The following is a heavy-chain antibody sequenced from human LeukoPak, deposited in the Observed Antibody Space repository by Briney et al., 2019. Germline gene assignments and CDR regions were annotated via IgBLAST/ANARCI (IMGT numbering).Heavy chain of an antibody. Sequence: PGRSLRLSCAASGFTFSSYAMHWVRQAPGKGLEWVAVISYDGSNKYYADSVKGRFTISRDNSKNTLYLQMNSLRAEDTAVYYCARDQEVSGGMDVWGQGTTVTVSS. CDR3: ARDQEVSGGMDV. D-gene: IGHD2-15*01. CDR2: ISYDGSNK. V-gene: IGHV3-30-3*01. CDR1: GFTFSSYA. J-gene: IGHJ6*02.